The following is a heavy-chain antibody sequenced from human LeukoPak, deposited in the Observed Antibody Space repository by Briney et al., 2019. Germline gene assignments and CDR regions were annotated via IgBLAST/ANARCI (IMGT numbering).Heavy chain of an antibody. CDR3: AVDPYYYDSGCFDF. Sequence: GDSVKVSCKTSGYTFTSYYMHWVRQAPGQGLEWMGVINPTGSSTNYAEKFQGKVTMTRHTSTSTDYMELSSLRSEVTAVYYCAVDPYYYDSGCFDFWGQGTLVIVSS. J-gene: IGHJ5*01. CDR2: INPTGSST. D-gene: IGHD3-22*01. CDR1: GYTFTSYY. V-gene: IGHV1-46*01.